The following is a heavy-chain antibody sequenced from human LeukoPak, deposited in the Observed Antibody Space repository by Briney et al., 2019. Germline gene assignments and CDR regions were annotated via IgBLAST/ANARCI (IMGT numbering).Heavy chain of an antibody. V-gene: IGHV4-4*07. CDR2: IYTRAST. CDR1: GGSISSYY. CDR3: ARGHCSGGSCNLDY. D-gene: IGHD2-15*01. Sequence: SETLSLTCTVSGGSISSYYWSWLRQPAGKGLEWMGRIYTRASTNYNPSLTSPVTISVDTSKNQFSLKLSSVTAADTAVYYCARGHCSGGSCNLDYWGQGTLVTVSS. J-gene: IGHJ4*02.